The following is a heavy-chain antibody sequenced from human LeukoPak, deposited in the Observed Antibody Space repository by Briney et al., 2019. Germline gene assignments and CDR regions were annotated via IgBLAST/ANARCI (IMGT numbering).Heavy chain of an antibody. D-gene: IGHD6-13*01. CDR3: ATESSSWRFDY. Sequence: GGSLRLSCAASGFTFSSYGMHWVRQAPGKGLEWVAVVSNDASNKYYADSVKGRFTISRDNSKNTLYLQMNSLGAEDTAVYYCATESSSWRFDYWGQGTLVTVSS. CDR1: GFTFSSYG. J-gene: IGHJ4*02. V-gene: IGHV3-30*03. CDR2: VSNDASNK.